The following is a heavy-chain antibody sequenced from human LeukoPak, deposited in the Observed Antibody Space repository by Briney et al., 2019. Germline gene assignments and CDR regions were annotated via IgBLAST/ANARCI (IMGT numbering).Heavy chain of an antibody. D-gene: IGHD3-22*01. CDR1: GYSFTSYW. CDR3: ARLPTYYYDSSGYYYDY. CDR2: IDPSDSYT. V-gene: IGHV5-10-1*01. Sequence: GESLKISCKGSGYSFTSYWISWVRQMPGKGLEWMGRIDPSDSYTNYSPPFQGHVTISADKSISTAYLQWSSLKASDTAMYYCARLPTYYYDSSGYYYDYWGQGALVTVSS. J-gene: IGHJ4*02.